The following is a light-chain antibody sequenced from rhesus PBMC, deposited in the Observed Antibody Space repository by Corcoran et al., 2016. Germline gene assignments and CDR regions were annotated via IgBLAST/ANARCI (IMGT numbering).Light chain of an antibody. CDR3: LQYSSSPYS. J-gene: IGKJ2*01. CDR2: KAS. V-gene: IGKV1-22*01. CDR1: QGISSW. Sequence: DIQMTQSPSSLSASVGDKVTITLRSSQGISSWLSWYQQKPGKAPKLLIYKASRLQRWVPSRFSGSGSGTDFNLPLSILQPEDFATSDCLQYSSSPYSFGQGTKVDIK.